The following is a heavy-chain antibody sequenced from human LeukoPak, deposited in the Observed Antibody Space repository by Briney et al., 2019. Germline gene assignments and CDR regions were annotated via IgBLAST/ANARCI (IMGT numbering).Heavy chain of an antibody. CDR3: AKEIHSSSWYGGDDY. Sequence: GGSLRLSCAASGFTFSSYAMSWIRQAPGKGLEWVSAISGSGGSTYYADSVKGRFTISRDNSKNTLYLQMNSLRAEDTAVYYCAKEIHSSSWYGGDDYWGQGTLVTVSS. CDR2: ISGSGGST. V-gene: IGHV3-23*01. D-gene: IGHD6-13*01. J-gene: IGHJ4*02. CDR1: GFTFSSYA.